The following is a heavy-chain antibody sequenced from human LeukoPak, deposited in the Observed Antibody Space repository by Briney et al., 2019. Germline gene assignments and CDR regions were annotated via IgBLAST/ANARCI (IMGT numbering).Heavy chain of an antibody. Sequence: KPGGSLRLSCAASGFTFSSYIMNWVRQAPGKGLEWVSSISSSSSYIYYADSVKGRFTISRDNAKNSLYLQMNSLRAEDTAVYYCARDTSYYGDYGYFDYWGQGTLVTVSS. CDR1: GFTFSSYI. J-gene: IGHJ4*02. CDR3: ARDTSYYGDYGYFDY. D-gene: IGHD4-17*01. V-gene: IGHV3-21*01. CDR2: ISSSSSYI.